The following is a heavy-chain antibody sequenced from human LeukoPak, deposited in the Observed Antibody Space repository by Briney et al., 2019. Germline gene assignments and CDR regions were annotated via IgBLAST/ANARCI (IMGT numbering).Heavy chain of an antibody. V-gene: IGHV1-18*01. J-gene: IGHJ4*02. CDR1: GGTFSSYA. Sequence: ASVKVSCKASGGTFSSYALSWVRQAPGQGLEWMGWISAYNGNTNYARKLQGRVTMTTDTSTSTAYMELRSLRSDDAAVYYCARAAGSIDYWGQGTLVTVSS. D-gene: IGHD1-26*01. CDR3: ARAAGSIDY. CDR2: ISAYNGNT.